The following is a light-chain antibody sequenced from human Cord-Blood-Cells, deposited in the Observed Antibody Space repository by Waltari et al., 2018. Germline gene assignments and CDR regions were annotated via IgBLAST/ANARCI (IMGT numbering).Light chain of an antibody. J-gene: IGLJ3*02. Sequence: QSALTQPRSVSGSPAQSVTISCTGTSSDVGGYTYVPWYQQHPGKAPKLMIYDVSKRPSGVPDRFSGSKSGNTASPTISGLQAEDEADYYCCSYAGSYTFWVFGGGTKLTVL. V-gene: IGLV2-11*01. CDR2: DVS. CDR1: SSDVGGYTY. CDR3: CSYAGSYTFWV.